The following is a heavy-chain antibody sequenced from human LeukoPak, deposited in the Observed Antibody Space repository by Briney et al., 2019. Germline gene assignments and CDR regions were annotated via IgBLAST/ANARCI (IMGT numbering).Heavy chain of an antibody. CDR1: GYSISSGYY. D-gene: IGHD5-18*01. J-gene: IGHJ4*02. CDR3: ARHVDTAMVTLWAPYYFDY. Sequence: SETLSLTCTVSGYSISSGYYWGWIRQPPGKGLEWIGSIYHSGSTYYNPSLKSRVTISVDTSKNQFSLKLSSVTAADTAVYYCARHVDTAMVTLWAPYYFDYWGQGTLVTVSS. CDR2: IYHSGST. V-gene: IGHV4-38-2*02.